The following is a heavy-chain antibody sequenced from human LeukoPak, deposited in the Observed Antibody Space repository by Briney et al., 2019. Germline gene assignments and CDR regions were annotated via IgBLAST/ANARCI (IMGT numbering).Heavy chain of an antibody. J-gene: IGHJ4*02. CDR1: GFTFRSYG. CDR2: ISYDGSNK. Sequence: PGRSLRLSCAASGFTFRSYGMHWVRQAPGKGLEWVAFISYDGSNKYYADSVKGRFTISRDNSKNTLYLQMNSLRAEDTAVYYCAKEFSGYLASFEYWGQGTLVTVSS. CDR3: AKEFSGYLASFEY. D-gene: IGHD3-22*01. V-gene: IGHV3-30*18.